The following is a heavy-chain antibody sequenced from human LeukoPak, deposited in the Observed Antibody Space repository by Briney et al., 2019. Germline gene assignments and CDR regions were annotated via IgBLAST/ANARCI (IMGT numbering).Heavy chain of an antibody. V-gene: IGHV5-51*01. CDR2: IYPGDSDT. D-gene: IGHD6-13*01. CDR3: ARGSSSWYGDLDY. Sequence: KLGESLKISCKCSGYSFTSNWIGWVRQIPGKGLEWMGIIYPGDSDTRYSPSFQGQVTISADKSITTAYLQWSSLKASDTAMYYCARGSSSWYGDLDYWGQGTLVTVSS. CDR1: GYSFTSNW. J-gene: IGHJ4*02.